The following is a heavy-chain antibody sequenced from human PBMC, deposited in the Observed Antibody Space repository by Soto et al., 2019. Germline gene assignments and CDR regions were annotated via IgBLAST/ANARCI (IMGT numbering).Heavy chain of an antibody. CDR3: ARVAYCSSTSCPTYYYGMDV. CDR1: GGSFSGYY. V-gene: IGHV4-34*01. D-gene: IGHD2-2*01. CDR2: INHSGSA. J-gene: IGHJ6*02. Sequence: SETLSLTCAVYGGSFSGYYWSWIRQPPGKGLEWIGEINHSGSANYNPSLKSRVTISVDTSKNQFSLKLSSVTAADTAVYYCARVAYCSSTSCPTYYYGMDVWGQGTTVTVSS.